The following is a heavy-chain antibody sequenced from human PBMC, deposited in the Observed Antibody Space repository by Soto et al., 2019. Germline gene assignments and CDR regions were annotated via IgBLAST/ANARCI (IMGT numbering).Heavy chain of an antibody. CDR1: GGCLFGDY. CDR2: INSDGNT. D-gene: IGHD5-12*01. CDR3: ARARRLENWFDP. J-gene: IGHJ5*02. V-gene: IGHV4-4*07. Sequence: ELLTLTCTGPGGCLFGDYGTWIRQPAGGGLEWIGRINSDGNTKYSPSLKSRVTMSVDPSRKHFSLKLTSVTAADTASYFCARARRLENWFDPWGPGIQVTVSS.